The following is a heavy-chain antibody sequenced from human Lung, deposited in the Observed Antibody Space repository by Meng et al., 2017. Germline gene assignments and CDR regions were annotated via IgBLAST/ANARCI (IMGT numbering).Heavy chain of an antibody. V-gene: IGHV1-46*04. CDR1: GYTFTSYY. J-gene: IGHJ4*02. CDR2: INPSTGTT. Sequence: VQLVQSGAEVKKPGASVTFSCQSSGYTFTSYYIHWLRQAPGQGLERMGIINPSTGTTTYEQNLKGRVTMTRDTSTSKVYMELSSMRAEDTDVYYCARDCLAGYTSGWQFDYWGQGTLVTVSS. CDR3: ARDCLAGYTSGWQFDY. D-gene: IGHD6-19*01.